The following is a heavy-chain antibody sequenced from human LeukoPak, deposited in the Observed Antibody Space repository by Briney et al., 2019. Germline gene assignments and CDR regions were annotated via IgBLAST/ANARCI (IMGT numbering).Heavy chain of an antibody. CDR1: GFTFSSNW. J-gene: IGHJ3*02. Sequence: GGSLRLSCAASGFTFSSNWMHWVRQAPGKGLVWVSRINEDGSTTNYADSVKGRFTISRDNAKNSLYLQMNSLRAEDTAVYYCAREEYYYDSSGLDAFDIWGQGTMVTVSS. D-gene: IGHD3-22*01. CDR2: INEDGSTT. V-gene: IGHV3-74*01. CDR3: AREEYYYDSSGLDAFDI.